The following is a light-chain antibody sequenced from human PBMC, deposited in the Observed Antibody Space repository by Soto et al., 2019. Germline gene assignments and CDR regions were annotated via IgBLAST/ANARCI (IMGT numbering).Light chain of an antibody. Sequence: QPVLTQPPSVSGAPGQRVTISCTGGGSNIGTGYHVHWYQHLPGTAPKLLIYGNNNRPSGVPDRFSGSKSGTSASLAITRVQAEDEADYYCQSYDSSLSAVVFGGGTKLTVL. CDR3: QSYDSSLSAVV. CDR1: GSNIGTGYH. CDR2: GNN. J-gene: IGLJ2*01. V-gene: IGLV1-40*01.